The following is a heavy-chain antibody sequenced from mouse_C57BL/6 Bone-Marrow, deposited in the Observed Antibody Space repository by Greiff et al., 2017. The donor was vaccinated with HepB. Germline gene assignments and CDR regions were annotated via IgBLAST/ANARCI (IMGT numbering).Heavy chain of an antibody. CDR3: ARWDYYGSNYWYFDV. CDR2: IFPGSGST. V-gene: IGHV1-75*01. Sequence: QVQLQQSGPELVKPGASVKISCKASGYTFTDYYINWVKQRPGQGLEWIGWIFPGSGSTYYNEKFKGKATLTVDKSSSTAYMLLSSLTSEDSAVYFCARWDYYGSNYWYFDVWGTGTTVTVSS. CDR1: GYTFTDYY. J-gene: IGHJ1*03. D-gene: IGHD1-1*01.